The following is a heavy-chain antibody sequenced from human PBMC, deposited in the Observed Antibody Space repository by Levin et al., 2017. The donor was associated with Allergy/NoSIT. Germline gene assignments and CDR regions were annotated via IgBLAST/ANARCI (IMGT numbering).Heavy chain of an antibody. V-gene: IGHV1-8*01. J-gene: IGHJ4*02. D-gene: IGHD4-17*01. CDR1: GYTFTSSE. Sequence: EASVKVSCKASGYTFTSSEINWVRQATGQGLEWMGWMNPNSGDSGYALKFQGRVTMTRNTSIRTAYMELSSLRSEDTAVFYCARGRDYRGGFDYWGQGTLVTVSS. CDR2: MNPNSGDS. CDR3: ARGRDYRGGFDY.